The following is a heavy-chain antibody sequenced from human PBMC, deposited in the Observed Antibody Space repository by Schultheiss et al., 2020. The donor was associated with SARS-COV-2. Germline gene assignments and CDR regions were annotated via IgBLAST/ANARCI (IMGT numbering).Heavy chain of an antibody. Sequence: GGSLRLSCAASGFIFSDYYMSWIRQAPGKGLEWVSYISSSSSYIYYADSVKGRFTISRDNAKDSLFLQMNSLRDEDTAVYYCARAPTIFGVVKYAMDVWGQGTTVTVSS. CDR3: ARAPTIFGVVKYAMDV. D-gene: IGHD3-3*01. CDR2: ISSSSSYI. V-gene: IGHV3-11*06. J-gene: IGHJ6*02. CDR1: GFIFSDYY.